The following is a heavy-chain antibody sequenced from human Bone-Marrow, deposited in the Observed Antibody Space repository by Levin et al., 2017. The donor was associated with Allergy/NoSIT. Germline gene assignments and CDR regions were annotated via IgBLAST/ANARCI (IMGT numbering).Heavy chain of an antibody. V-gene: IGHV3-73*01. CDR3: TRATTSTSFLDY. Sequence: KVSCAASGLTFSGSALHWVRQASGKGLEWVGRIRSKPNNYATAYAASVKGRFTISRDDSKNTAYLQMTSLKTEDTALYYCTRATTSTSFLDYWGQGALVTVSS. CDR2: IRSKPNNYAT. D-gene: IGHD1-7*01. CDR1: GLTFSGSA. J-gene: IGHJ4*02.